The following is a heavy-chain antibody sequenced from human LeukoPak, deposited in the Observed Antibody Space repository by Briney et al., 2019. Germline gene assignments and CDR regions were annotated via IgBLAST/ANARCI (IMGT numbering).Heavy chain of an antibody. CDR1: GSINDYY. J-gene: IGHJ4*02. V-gene: IGHV4-59*01. CDR3: ARAGYGDYIR. D-gene: IGHD4-17*01. CDR2: TYYSGRT. Sequence: PSETLSLTCTVSGSINDYYWTWIRQPPGKGLEWIGYTYYSGRTKYNPSLKSRVSISLDTSKNQFSLQLSSVTAADTAVYFCARAGYGDYIRWGQGTLVTVSS.